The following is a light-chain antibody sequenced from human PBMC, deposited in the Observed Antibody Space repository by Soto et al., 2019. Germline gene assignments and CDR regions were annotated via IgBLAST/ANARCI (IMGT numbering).Light chain of an antibody. CDR1: QSISSW. CDR2: DAS. J-gene: IGKJ2*01. Sequence: DIQMTQSPSTLSASVGDRVTITCRASQSISSWLAWYQQKPGKAPKLLIYDASSLESGVPSRFSGSGSWTEFTRTISSLHPDDFDTYYCQQYNSYYTFGQGTKLEIK. V-gene: IGKV1-5*01. CDR3: QQYNSYYT.